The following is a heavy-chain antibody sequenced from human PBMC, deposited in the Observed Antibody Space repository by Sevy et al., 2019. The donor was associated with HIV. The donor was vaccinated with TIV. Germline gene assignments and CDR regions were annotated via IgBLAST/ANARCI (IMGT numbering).Heavy chain of an antibody. J-gene: IGHJ3*02. Sequence: SETLSLTCTVSGGSISSGSYYWSWIRQPAGKGLEWIGRIYTSGSTNYNPSLKSRVTMSVDTSKNQFSLKLSSVTAADTAVYYCARDFVGQQLARLGAFDIWDQGTMVTVSS. CDR3: ARDFVGQQLARLGAFDI. D-gene: IGHD6-13*01. V-gene: IGHV4-61*02. CDR1: GGSISSGSYY. CDR2: IYTSGST.